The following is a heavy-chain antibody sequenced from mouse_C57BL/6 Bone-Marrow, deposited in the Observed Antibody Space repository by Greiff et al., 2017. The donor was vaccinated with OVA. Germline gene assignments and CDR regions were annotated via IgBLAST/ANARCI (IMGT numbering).Heavy chain of an antibody. CDR1: GYTFTSYW. Sequence: VQLQQPGAELVKPGASVKLSCKASGYTFTSYWMHWVKQRPGQGLEWIGMIHPNSGSTNYNEKFKSKATLTVDKSSSTAYMQLSSLTSEDSAVYYCARGRGNYVAWYFDVWGTGTTVTVSS. V-gene: IGHV1-64*01. CDR2: IHPNSGST. CDR3: ARGRGNYVAWYFDV. J-gene: IGHJ1*03. D-gene: IGHD2-1*01.